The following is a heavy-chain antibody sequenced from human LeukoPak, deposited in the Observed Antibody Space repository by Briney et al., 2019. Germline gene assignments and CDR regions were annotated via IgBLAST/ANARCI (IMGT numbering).Heavy chain of an antibody. D-gene: IGHD5-24*01. CDR1: GGSISSSSSY. Sequence: SETLSLTCTVSGGSISSSSSYWGWTRQPPGKGLEWIGTIFYSGTTYYNPSLKSRVTISVDTSKNQFSLNLSSVTAADTALYYCARLPRATIGATNYFDFWGQGTLVTVSS. V-gene: IGHV4-39*01. CDR3: ARLPRATIGATNYFDF. CDR2: IFYSGTT. J-gene: IGHJ4*02.